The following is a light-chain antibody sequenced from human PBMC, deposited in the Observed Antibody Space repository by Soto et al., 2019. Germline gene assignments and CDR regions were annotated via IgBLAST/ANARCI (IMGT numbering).Light chain of an antibody. CDR3: QQSYSTPWT. V-gene: IGKV1-39*01. CDR2: AAS. CDR1: QSISSY. Sequence: DIQMTQSPSPLSASGGDRVTMTCRASQSISSYLNWYQQKPGKAPKLLIYAASSLQSGVPSRFSGSGSGTDFTLTISSLQPEDFATYYCQQSYSTPWTFGQGTKVDIK. J-gene: IGKJ1*01.